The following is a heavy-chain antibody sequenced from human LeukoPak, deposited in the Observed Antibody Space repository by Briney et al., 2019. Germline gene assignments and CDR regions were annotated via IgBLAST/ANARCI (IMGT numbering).Heavy chain of an antibody. Sequence: PGGSLRLSCAASGFTFSNYFMNWVRQAPGKGLEWVSSISSSSTYTYYADSVKGRFTISRDNTKNSLYLQMNSLRAEDTAVYYCAKSGVLAAIGEYFDYWGQGTLVTASS. CDR1: GFTFSNYF. J-gene: IGHJ4*02. D-gene: IGHD2-15*01. CDR2: ISSSSTYT. V-gene: IGHV3-21*04. CDR3: AKSGVLAAIGEYFDY.